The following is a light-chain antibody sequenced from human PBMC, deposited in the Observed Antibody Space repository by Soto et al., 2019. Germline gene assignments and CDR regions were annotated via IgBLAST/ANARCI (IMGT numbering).Light chain of an antibody. CDR3: SSYTTSNTRQIV. J-gene: IGLJ1*01. CDR1: SSDVGGYNY. CDR2: DVS. Sequence: QSVLTQPASVSGSPGLSITISCTGTSSDVGGYNYVSWYQHHPGKAPKLMIYDVSNRPSGVSNRFSGSKSGNTASLTISGLQPEDEADYYCSSYTTSNTRQIVLGTGTKLTVL. V-gene: IGLV2-14*03.